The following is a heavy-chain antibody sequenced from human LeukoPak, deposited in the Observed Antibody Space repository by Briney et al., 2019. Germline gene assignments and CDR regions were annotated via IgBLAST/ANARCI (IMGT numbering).Heavy chain of an antibody. J-gene: IGHJ6*02. V-gene: IGHV1-18*01. CDR2: ISAYNGNT. CDR3: ARGPRYSSSWYYYYGMDV. CDR1: GYTFTSYG. Sequence: GASVKVSCKASGYTFTSYGISRVRQAPGQGLEWMGWISAYNGNTNYAQKLQGRVTMTTDTSTSTAYMELRSLRSDDTAVYYCARGPRYSSSWYYYYGMDVWGQGTTVTVSS. D-gene: IGHD6-13*01.